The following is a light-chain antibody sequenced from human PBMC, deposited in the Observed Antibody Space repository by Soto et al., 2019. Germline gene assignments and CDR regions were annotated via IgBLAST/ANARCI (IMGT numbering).Light chain of an antibody. Sequence: EIVMTQSPATLSVSPGERATLSCRASQSVSSSLAWYQQKPGQAPRLLIYGASTRATGIPARFGGSGSGTEFTLTISSLQSEDFAVYYCQQYNNWWTFGQGTKLEIK. CDR1: QSVSSS. V-gene: IGKV3-15*01. CDR3: QQYNNWWT. J-gene: IGKJ1*01. CDR2: GAS.